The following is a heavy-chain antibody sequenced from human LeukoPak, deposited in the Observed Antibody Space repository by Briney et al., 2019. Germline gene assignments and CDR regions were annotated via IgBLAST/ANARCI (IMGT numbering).Heavy chain of an antibody. CDR1: GFTFSSYA. D-gene: IGHD1-1*01. Sequence: GGSLRLSCAASGFTFSSYAMSWVRQAPGKGLEWVSATVGNGGSTYYADSVKGRFTISRDNSKNTLYLQMNSLRAEDTALYYCARNEYKTLDYWGQGTLVTVSS. V-gene: IGHV3-23*01. CDR2: TVGNGGST. J-gene: IGHJ4*02. CDR3: ARNEYKTLDY.